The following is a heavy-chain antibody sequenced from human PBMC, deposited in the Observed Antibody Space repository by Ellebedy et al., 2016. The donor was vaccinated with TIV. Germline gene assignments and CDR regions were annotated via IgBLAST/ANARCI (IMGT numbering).Heavy chain of an antibody. Sequence: ASVKVSCKASGYTFTGYYIHWVRQAPGQGPEWMGWINPNSGGTNYAQKFQGRVTMTRGTSISTAYMELSSLTSDDTAVYYCARGAYFDWLTAFDIWGQGTMVTVSS. CDR3: ARGAYFDWLTAFDI. D-gene: IGHD3-9*01. CDR2: INPNSGGT. V-gene: IGHV1-2*02. CDR1: GYTFTGYY. J-gene: IGHJ3*02.